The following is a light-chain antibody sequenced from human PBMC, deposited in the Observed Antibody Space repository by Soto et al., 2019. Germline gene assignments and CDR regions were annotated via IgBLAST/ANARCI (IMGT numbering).Light chain of an antibody. CDR2: EVA. CDR3: SSYSSSDIFYV. Sequence: QSVLTQPPSASGSPGQSVTIPCTGTSSDVGAYDHVSWYQQHPGKAPKLIIYEVANRPAGVPDRFSGSKSGNTASLTVSGLQAEDEADYYCSSYSSSDIFYVFGTGTKVTVL. J-gene: IGLJ1*01. CDR1: SSDVGAYDH. V-gene: IGLV2-8*01.